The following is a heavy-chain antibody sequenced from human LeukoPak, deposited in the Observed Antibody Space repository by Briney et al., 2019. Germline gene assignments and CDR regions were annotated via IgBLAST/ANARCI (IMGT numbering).Heavy chain of an antibody. Sequence: SVKVSCKASGGTFSSNAISWVRQAPGQGLEWMGGIIPIFGTANYAQKFQGRVTITADESTSTAYMELSSLRSEDTAVYYCARAIYSYGSWFDPWGQGTLVTVSS. D-gene: IGHD5-18*01. J-gene: IGHJ5*02. V-gene: IGHV1-69*13. CDR1: GGTFSSNA. CDR3: ARAIYSYGSWFDP. CDR2: IIPIFGTA.